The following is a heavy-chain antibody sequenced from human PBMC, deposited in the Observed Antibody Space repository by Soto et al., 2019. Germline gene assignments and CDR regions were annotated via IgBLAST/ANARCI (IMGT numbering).Heavy chain of an antibody. D-gene: IGHD1-26*01. CDR3: ARSSPRWEILKWFDP. CDR2: ISAYNGNT. V-gene: IGHV1-18*04. Sequence: QVQLVQSGAEVKEPGASVKVSCKASGYTFTSYGISWVRQAPGQGLEWMGWISAYNGNTNYAQKLQGRVTMTTDTYTSTAYMELRSMRSEDTAVYYCARSSPRWEILKWFDPWGQGTLVTVSS. CDR1: GYTFTSYG. J-gene: IGHJ5*02.